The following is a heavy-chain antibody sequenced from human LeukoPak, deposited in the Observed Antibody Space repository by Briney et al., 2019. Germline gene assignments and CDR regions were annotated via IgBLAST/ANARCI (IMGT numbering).Heavy chain of an antibody. J-gene: IGHJ4*02. D-gene: IGHD6-13*01. CDR1: GFAFSNYA. CDR3: VRGGTSWSRFDY. CDR2: ITSSGGTT. Sequence: PGGSLRLSCEASGFAFSNYAMSWVRQAPGTRVEGVSRITSSGGTTYYVDSVKGRVTVSRDNSRNTLYLQMNGLRAEDTAVYYCVRGGTSWSRFDYWGQGTLVTVSS. V-gene: IGHV3-23*01.